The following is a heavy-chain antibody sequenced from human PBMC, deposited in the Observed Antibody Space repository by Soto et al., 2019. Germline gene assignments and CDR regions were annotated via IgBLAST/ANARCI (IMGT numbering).Heavy chain of an antibody. J-gene: IGHJ4*02. V-gene: IGHV1-69*13. CDR3: ASGIQLWLRRINNGYSG. CDR1: GYTFSNYG. CDR2: IIPIFGTA. D-gene: IGHD5-18*01. Sequence: SVKVSCKTSGYTFSNYGINWVRQAPGQGLEWMGGIIPIFGTANYAQKFQGRVTITADESTSTAYMELSSLRSEDTAVYFCASGIQLWLRRINNGYSGWGQGTLVTVSS.